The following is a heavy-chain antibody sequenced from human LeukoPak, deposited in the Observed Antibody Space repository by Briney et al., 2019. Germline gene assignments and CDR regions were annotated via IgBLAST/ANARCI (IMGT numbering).Heavy chain of an antibody. J-gene: IGHJ3*02. CDR2: ISTSGGYL. Sequence: GGSLRLSCAASGFTFSTYTMNWVRQAPGKGLEWVSSISTSGGYLYYADSVKGRFPTSRDNAKNSLYLQMNSLRAEDTAVYYCARSYLDAFDIWGQGTMVTVSS. CDR1: GFTFSTYT. V-gene: IGHV3-21*01. CDR3: ARSYLDAFDI. D-gene: IGHD1-26*01.